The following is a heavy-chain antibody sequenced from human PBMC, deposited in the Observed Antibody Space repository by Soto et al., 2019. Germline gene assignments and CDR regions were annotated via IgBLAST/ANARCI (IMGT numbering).Heavy chain of an antibody. Sequence: QVQLVESGGGVVQPGRSLRLSCAASGFTFSSYGMHWVRQAPGKGLEWVAVISHDGSNKYYADSVKGRFTISRDNSKNTLYLQMSSLRAEDTAVYYCVKWNGYGDFWGQGTLVTVSS. J-gene: IGHJ4*02. CDR1: GFTFSSYG. D-gene: IGHD1-1*01. CDR3: VKWNGYGDF. V-gene: IGHV3-30*18. CDR2: ISHDGSNK.